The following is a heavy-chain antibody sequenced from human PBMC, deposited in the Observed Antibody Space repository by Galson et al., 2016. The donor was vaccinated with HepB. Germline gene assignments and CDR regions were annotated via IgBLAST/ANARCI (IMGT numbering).Heavy chain of an antibody. V-gene: IGHV3-7*02. Sequence: SLRLSCAASGFNFSSYWMSWVRQAPGKGLEWVANIKKDGSEKYYVDSVKGRFTITRDNAKKSLYLQMNSLRAEDTAVYYCAICRYWGGGYEAWGQGTLVTVSS. CDR1: GFNFSSYW. CDR2: IKKDGSEK. J-gene: IGHJ4*02. D-gene: IGHD5-12*01. CDR3: AICRYWGGGYEA.